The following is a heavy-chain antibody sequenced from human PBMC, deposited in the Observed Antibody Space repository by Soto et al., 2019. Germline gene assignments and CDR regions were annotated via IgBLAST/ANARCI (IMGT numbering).Heavy chain of an antibody. V-gene: IGHV3-23*01. CDR2: SSGSGGTT. D-gene: IGHD3-3*02. Sequence: EVQLLESGGGLVQPGGSLRLCCAASGFTFKSYAMSWVRQPPGKGLEWVSGSSGSGGTTYHADSVKGRFTISRDNSKNTLYLQMNSLRVEDTAVYYCAKEPYSIFVMGTFHYWGQGALVTVSS. J-gene: IGHJ4*02. CDR3: AKEPYSIFVMGTFHY. CDR1: GFTFKSYA.